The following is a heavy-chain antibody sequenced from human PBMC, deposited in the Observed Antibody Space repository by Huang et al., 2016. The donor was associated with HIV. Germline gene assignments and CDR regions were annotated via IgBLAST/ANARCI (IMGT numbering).Heavy chain of an antibody. V-gene: IGHV1-69*01. D-gene: IGHD1-1*01. Sequence: QVQLVQSGAEVKKPGSSVRVSCEASGGTFSSYAINWVRQAPGQGLEWMGGNIPIVGTPNYAQKFQGRVTITADESTSTAYMELSSLRSDDTAVYYCARDRKYDNAWYWFDPWGQGTLVTVSS. CDR1: GGTFSSYA. J-gene: IGHJ5*02. CDR3: ARDRKYDNAWYWFDP. CDR2: NIPIVGTP.